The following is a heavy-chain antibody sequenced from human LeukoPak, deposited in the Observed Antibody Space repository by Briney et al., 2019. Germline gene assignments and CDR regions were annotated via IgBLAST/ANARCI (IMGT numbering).Heavy chain of an antibody. J-gene: IGHJ3*02. D-gene: IGHD3-16*02. CDR2: INSDGSIT. Sequence: GGSLRLSCAASGFTFTTYWMHWVRQAPGKGLVWVSHINSDGSITSYADSVKGRFTISRDNAKNTLYLQMNSLRAEDTAVYYCATAPYDYVWGSYRYEARRGDAFDIWGQGTMVTVSS. V-gene: IGHV3-74*01. CDR3: ATAPYDYVWGSYRYEARRGDAFDI. CDR1: GFTFTTYW.